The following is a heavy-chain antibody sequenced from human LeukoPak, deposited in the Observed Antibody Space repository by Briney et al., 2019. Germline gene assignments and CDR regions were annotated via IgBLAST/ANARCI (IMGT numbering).Heavy chain of an antibody. Sequence: SETLSLTCAVSGGSISSGGYSWSWIRQPPGKGLEWIGYIYHSGSTYYNPSLKSRVTISVDRSKNQFSLKLSSVTAADTAVYYCARLYSYGPGGMDVWGQGTTVTVSS. D-gene: IGHD5-18*01. CDR3: ARLYSYGPGGMDV. J-gene: IGHJ6*02. CDR1: GGSISSGGYS. CDR2: IYHSGST. V-gene: IGHV4-30-2*01.